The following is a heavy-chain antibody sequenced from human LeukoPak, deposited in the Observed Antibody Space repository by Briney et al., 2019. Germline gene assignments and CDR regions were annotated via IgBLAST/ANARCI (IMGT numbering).Heavy chain of an antibody. CDR1: GGSFSGYY. J-gene: IGHJ5*02. V-gene: IGHV4-34*01. Sequence: SETLSLTCAVYGGSFSGYYWSWIRQPPGKGLEWIGEINHSGSTSYNPSLKSRVTISVDTSKNQFSLKLSSVTAADTAVYYCARSASSNPRSSWFDPWGQGTLVTVSS. D-gene: IGHD6-13*01. CDR3: ARSASSNPRSSWFDP. CDR2: INHSGST.